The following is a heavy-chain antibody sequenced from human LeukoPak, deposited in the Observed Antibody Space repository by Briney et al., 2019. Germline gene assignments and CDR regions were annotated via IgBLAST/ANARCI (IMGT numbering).Heavy chain of an antibody. Sequence: SETLSLTCTVSGDSISSSSYYWSWFRQPPGKGLAFIGYIFYTGSTNYNPSLKSRVTISVDTSKNQFSLKLSSVTAADTAVYYCAKWTEGGAFDSWGQGTMLIVSS. V-gene: IGHV4-61*01. D-gene: IGHD1-26*01. CDR1: GDSISSSSYY. CDR3: AKWTEGGAFDS. CDR2: IFYTGST. J-gene: IGHJ3*01.